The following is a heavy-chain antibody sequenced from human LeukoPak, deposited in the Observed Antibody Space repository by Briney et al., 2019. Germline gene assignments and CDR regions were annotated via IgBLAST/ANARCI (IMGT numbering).Heavy chain of an antibody. Sequence: SETLSLTCTVSGVSISSNYWSWIRGPPGRGLEWIGYIYHTGSTNCNPCLRSRLAISVDTSKNQCSQKLRSVTAADTAVYYCAREVEMATVTGGPTYYRYMGVWGKGTTVTVSS. CDR2: IYHTGST. CDR1: GVSISSNY. D-gene: IGHD5-24*01. CDR3: AREVEMATVTGGPTYYRYMGV. V-gene: IGHV4-59*12. J-gene: IGHJ6*03.